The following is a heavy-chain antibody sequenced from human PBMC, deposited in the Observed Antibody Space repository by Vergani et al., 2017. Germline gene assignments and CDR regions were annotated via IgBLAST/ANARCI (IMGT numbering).Heavy chain of an antibody. CDR1: GFTSAGYA. CDR2: ISWNSNSI. V-gene: IGHV3-9*02. Sequence: EVQLEESGGGLVLPGRSLRLSCVASGFTSAGYAMHWVRQAPGKSLEWVSGISWNSNSIGYADSVKGRFTISRDNAKNSLYLQMNSLRAEDTALYYGAKDLGTSSGGGWFDPWGQGTLVTVSS. CDR3: AKDLGTSSGGGWFDP. D-gene: IGHD6-6*01. J-gene: IGHJ5*02.